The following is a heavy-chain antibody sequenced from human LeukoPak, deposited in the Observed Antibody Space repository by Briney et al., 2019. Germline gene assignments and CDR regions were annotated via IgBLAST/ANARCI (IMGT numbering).Heavy chain of an antibody. D-gene: IGHD6-6*01. V-gene: IGHV4-39*02. CDR2: IYYSGST. CDR3: ARERSIANDY. CDR1: GGSISSSSYY. Sequence: SETLSLTCTVSGGSISSSSYYWGWIRQPPGKGLEWIGSIYYSGSTYYNPSLKSRVTISVDTSKNQFSLKLSSVTAADTAVYYCARERSIANDYWGQGTLVTVSS. J-gene: IGHJ4*02.